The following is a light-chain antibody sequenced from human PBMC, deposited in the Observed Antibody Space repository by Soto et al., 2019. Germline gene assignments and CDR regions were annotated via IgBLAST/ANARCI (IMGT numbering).Light chain of an antibody. V-gene: IGKV1-39*01. CDR3: QQGYTSAIT. CDR1: QSIGKH. J-gene: IGKJ5*01. CDR2: AAS. Sequence: IQMTQSTSSLSASVGDRVTITCRASQSIGKHLNWYQQKPGKAPKFLIYAASNLQSGVPARFSGSGSGTDFTLTVNSLQPEDFATYYCQQGYTSAITFAQGTRLAVK.